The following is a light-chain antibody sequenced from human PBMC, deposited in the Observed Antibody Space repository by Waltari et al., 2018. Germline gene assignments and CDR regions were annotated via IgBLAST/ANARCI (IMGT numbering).Light chain of an antibody. CDR1: GSNIGAGSD. CDR2: GST. CDR3: QSYDTSLSVV. J-gene: IGLJ3*02. V-gene: IGLV1-40*01. Sequence: QSVLTQPPSVSGAPGQRVTISCPGSGSNIGAGSDVHWYQQLPRAAPKLLIYGSTSRPLGVPARFFGSTSGTSASLVITGLQAEDEADYYCQSYDTSLSVVFGGGTKLTVL.